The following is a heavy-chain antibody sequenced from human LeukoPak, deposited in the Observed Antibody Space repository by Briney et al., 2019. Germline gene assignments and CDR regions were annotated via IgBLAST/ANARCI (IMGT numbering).Heavy chain of an antibody. CDR2: IIPISGTT. Sequence: GASVKVSCKTSGGTFTSYAITWVRQAPGQRLEWMGKIIPISGTTHYAQKFQGRVTCTADESTSTAYMELSSLRSEDTALYYCARKLRLGGNWFDPWGQGTLVTVSS. V-gene: IGHV1-69*13. CDR1: GGTFTSYA. CDR3: ARKLRLGGNWFDP. D-gene: IGHD1-26*01. J-gene: IGHJ5*02.